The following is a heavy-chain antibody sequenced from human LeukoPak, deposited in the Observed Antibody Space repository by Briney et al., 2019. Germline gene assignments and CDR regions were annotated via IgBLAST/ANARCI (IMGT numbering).Heavy chain of an antibody. CDR1: GFTFSSYW. D-gene: IGHD3-22*01. CDR3: APSGYYYSGSWEDY. Sequence: GGSLRRSCAASGFTFSSYWMIWVRQAPGKELEWVANIKQDGSEKYYVDSVPGRFTTSRDNAKNSLYLQMNSLRDENTAVYYCAPSGYYYSGSWEDYWGQGTLVTVSS. CDR2: IKQDGSEK. V-gene: IGHV3-7*01. J-gene: IGHJ4*02.